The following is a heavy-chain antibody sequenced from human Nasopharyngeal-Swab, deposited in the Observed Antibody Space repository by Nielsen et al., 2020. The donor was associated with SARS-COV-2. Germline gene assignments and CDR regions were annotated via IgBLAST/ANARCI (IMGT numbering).Heavy chain of an antibody. CDR3: VKADRYYDILTGYPLTDYYYYGMDV. CDR2: ISGSGGST. Sequence: GESLKISCAASGFTFSSYAMSWVRQAPGKGLEWVSAISGSGGSTYYADSVKGRFTISRDNSKNTLYLQMSSLRAEDTAVYYCVKADRYYDILTGYPLTDYYYYGMDVWGQGTTVTVSS. D-gene: IGHD3-9*01. V-gene: IGHV3-23*01. CDR1: GFTFSSYA. J-gene: IGHJ6*02.